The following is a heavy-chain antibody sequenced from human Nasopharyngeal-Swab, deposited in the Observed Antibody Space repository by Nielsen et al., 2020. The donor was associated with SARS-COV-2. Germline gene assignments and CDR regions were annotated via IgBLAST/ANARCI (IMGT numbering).Heavy chain of an antibody. J-gene: IGHJ5*02. CDR3: ARARRPSSMVRHRLNWFDP. CDR1: GGSISSGSYY. Sequence: SCTVSGGSISSGSYYWSWIRQPAGKGLEWIGRIYTSGSTNYNPSLKSRVTISVDTSKNQFSLKLSSVSVADTAVYYCARARRPSSMVRHRLNWFDPWGQGTLVTVSS. D-gene: IGHD3-10*01. V-gene: IGHV4-61*02. CDR2: IYTSGST.